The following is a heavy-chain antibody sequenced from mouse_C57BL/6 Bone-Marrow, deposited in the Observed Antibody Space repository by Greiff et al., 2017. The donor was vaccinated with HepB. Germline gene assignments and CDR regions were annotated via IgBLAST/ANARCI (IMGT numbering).Heavy chain of an antibody. D-gene: IGHD2-2*01. CDR2: IDPENGDT. V-gene: IGHV14-4*01. Sequence: VQLQQSGAELVRPGASVKLSCTASGFNIKDDYMHWVKQRPEQGLEWIGWIDPENGDTEYASKFQGKATITADTSSNTAYLQLSSLTSEYTAVYYCTTGLRRGTWCAYWGQGTRVTVSA. CDR1: GFNIKDDY. J-gene: IGHJ3*01. CDR3: TTGLRRGTWCAY.